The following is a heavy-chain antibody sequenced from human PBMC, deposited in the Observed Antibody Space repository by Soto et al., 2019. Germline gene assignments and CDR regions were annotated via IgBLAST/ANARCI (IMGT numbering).Heavy chain of an antibody. Sequence: ASVKVSCKASGYTFTGYYMHWVRQAPGQGLEWMGWINPNSGGTNYAQKFQGRVTMTRDTSISTAYMELSRLRSDGTAVYYCARGPYYYDSSGYLDFDYWGQGTLVTVSS. J-gene: IGHJ4*02. CDR2: INPNSGGT. CDR3: ARGPYYYDSSGYLDFDY. CDR1: GYTFTGYY. D-gene: IGHD3-22*01. V-gene: IGHV1-2*02.